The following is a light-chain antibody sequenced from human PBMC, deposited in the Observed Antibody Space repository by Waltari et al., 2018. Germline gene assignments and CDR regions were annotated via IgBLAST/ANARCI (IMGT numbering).Light chain of an antibody. CDR2: TVS. V-gene: IGKV2-30*02. CDR1: QSPVHSDGNTY. Sequence: DVAMTQSPLPLPVPLGQPASIPCLSSQSPVHSDGNTYLVWFHQRPGQSPRRLIYTVSYRESGFPDRFSGSGSDTDFTLKISRVEADDAGVYYCMQGTHWPYTFGQGTRLDIK. J-gene: IGKJ2*01. CDR3: MQGTHWPYT.